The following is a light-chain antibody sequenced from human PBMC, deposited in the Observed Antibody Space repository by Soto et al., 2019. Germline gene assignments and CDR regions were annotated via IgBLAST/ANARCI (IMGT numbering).Light chain of an antibody. Sequence: DIQLTQSPSFLSASVGDRVTITCRASQGISSYLARYQQKPGKAPKLLIYAASTLQSGVPSRFSGSGSGTEFTLTISSLQPEDFATYYCQQLNSYPGLTFGGGTKVDIK. V-gene: IGKV1-9*01. CDR2: AAS. J-gene: IGKJ4*01. CDR1: QGISSY. CDR3: QQLNSYPGLT.